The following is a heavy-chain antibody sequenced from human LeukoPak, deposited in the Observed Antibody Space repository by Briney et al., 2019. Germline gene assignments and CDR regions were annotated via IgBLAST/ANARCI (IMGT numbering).Heavy chain of an antibody. V-gene: IGHV3-74*01. CDR3: ARAGSYRFDY. Sequence: GGSLRLSCAASGFTFSSYWMHWVRQVPGKGLVWVSRMNSDGSTINYADSVKGRFIISRDNAKNMLYLQMNSLRDEDMAVYYCARAGSYRFDYWGLGTLVSVSS. D-gene: IGHD3-16*02. CDR1: GFTFSSYW. CDR2: MNSDGSTI. J-gene: IGHJ4*02.